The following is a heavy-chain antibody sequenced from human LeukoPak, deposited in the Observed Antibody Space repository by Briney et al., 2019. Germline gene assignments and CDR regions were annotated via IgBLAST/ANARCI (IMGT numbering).Heavy chain of an antibody. D-gene: IGHD6-6*01. CDR2: IYYSGST. CDR1: GGSISSYY. J-gene: IGHJ3*02. Sequence: PSETLSLTCTVSGGSISSYYWSWIRQPPGKGLEWIGYIYYSGSTNYNPSLKSRVAISVDTSKNQFSLKLSSVTAADTAVYYCARVGYSNSSGAFDIWGQGTMVTVSS. V-gene: IGHV4-59*01. CDR3: ARVGYSNSSGAFDI.